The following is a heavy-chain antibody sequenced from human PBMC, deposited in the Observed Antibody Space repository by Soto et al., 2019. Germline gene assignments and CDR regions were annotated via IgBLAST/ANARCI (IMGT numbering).Heavy chain of an antibody. CDR1: GGSVSSSGYD. J-gene: IGHJ4*02. Sequence: SETLSLTCTVSGGSVSSSGYDWSWIRQHPGKGLECIGHSYYSGATNYSPSLKSRAAISMDTSKNQFSLSLTSVTAADTAVYYCARAGFSYGHLLFWGQGIRVTVSS. D-gene: IGHD3-10*01. V-gene: IGHV4-30-4*01. CDR2: SYYSGAT. CDR3: ARAGFSYGHLLF.